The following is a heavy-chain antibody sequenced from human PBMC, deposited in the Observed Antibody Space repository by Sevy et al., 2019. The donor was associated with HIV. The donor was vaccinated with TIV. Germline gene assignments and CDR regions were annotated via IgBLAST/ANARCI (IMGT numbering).Heavy chain of an antibody. D-gene: IGHD2-8*01. CDR1: GFTFSSYD. Sequence: GSLRLSCTASGFTFSSYDINWVRQAPGKGLEWVSKVSRRGSSIYYADSVKGRFTISRDNAKNSLNLQMNSLRAEDTAVYYCTRNGGAFDNGFDPWGQGTLVTVSS. J-gene: IGHJ5*02. V-gene: IGHV3-48*03. CDR3: TRNGGAFDNGFDP. CDR2: VSRRGSSI.